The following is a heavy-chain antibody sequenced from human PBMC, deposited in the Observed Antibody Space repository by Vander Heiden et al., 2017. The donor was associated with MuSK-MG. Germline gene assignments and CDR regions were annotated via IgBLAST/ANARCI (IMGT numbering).Heavy chain of an antibody. J-gene: IGHJ4*02. D-gene: IGHD3-9*01. Sequence: EVQLVESGGGLVQPGGSLRLSCAASGFTFSSYAMSWVRQAPGKGLEWVSAISGSGGSTYYADSVQGRFTISRDNSKNTLYLQMNSLRAEDTAVYYCAKGPNYDILTGSYFPFDYWGQGTLVTVSS. V-gene: IGHV3-23*04. CDR1: GFTFSSYA. CDR3: AKGPNYDILTGSYFPFDY. CDR2: ISGSGGST.